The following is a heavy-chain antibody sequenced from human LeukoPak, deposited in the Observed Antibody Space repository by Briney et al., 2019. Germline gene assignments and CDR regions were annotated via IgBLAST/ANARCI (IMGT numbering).Heavy chain of an antibody. CDR2: MNPNSGNT. V-gene: IGHV1-8*01. D-gene: IGHD3/OR15-3a*01. Sequence: GASVKVSCKASGYTFTSYDMNWVRQATGQGLEWLGWMNPNSGNTGYAQNLQGRVTMTMNTSITTAYMELSSLRSEDTAVYYCARALSWTTESCYYMDVWGKGTTVTVSS. CDR3: ARALSWTTESCYYMDV. J-gene: IGHJ6*03. CDR1: GYTFTSYD.